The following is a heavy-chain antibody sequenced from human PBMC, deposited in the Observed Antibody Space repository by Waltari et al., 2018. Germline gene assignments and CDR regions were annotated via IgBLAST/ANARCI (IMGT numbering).Heavy chain of an antibody. CDR3: ATGFRLPHDY. Sequence: QVQLQESGPGLVKPSETLSLTCAVSGYSISSGYYWGWIRQPPGKGLEWIGSIYHSGSTYDNPSLKSRVTISVDTSKNQFSLKLSSVTAADTAVYYCATGFRLPHDYWGQGTLVTVSS. J-gene: IGHJ4*02. D-gene: IGHD3-10*01. V-gene: IGHV4-38-2*01. CDR1: GYSISSGYY. CDR2: IYHSGST.